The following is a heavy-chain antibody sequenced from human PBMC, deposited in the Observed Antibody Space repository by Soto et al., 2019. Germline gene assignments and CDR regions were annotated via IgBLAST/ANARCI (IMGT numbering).Heavy chain of an antibody. CDR1: GGSITSGDYY. CDR2: IYYSGST. CDR3: ARVMYDILTGYYAHDC. V-gene: IGHV4-30-4*01. Sequence: QVQLQESGPGLVKPSQTLSLTCAVSGGSITSGDYYWGWIRQPPGKGLEWITYIYYSGSTSYNPSLKSRVTIPVDTSKNQFSLNLSSVTAADTAVYYCARVMYDILTGYYAHDCWGQGNLVTVSS. D-gene: IGHD3-9*01. J-gene: IGHJ4*02.